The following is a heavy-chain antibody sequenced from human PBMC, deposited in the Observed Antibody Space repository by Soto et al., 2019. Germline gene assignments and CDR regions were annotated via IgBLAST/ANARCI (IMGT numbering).Heavy chain of an antibody. V-gene: IGHV4-34*01. CDR2: INHSGST. CDR3: ERGGGYRGGMDV. J-gene: IGHJ6*02. CDR1: GGSFSGYY. Sequence: KSSETLSLTCAVYGGSFSGYYWSWIRQPPGKGLEWIGEINHSGSTNYNPSLKSRVTISVDTSKNQFSLKLSSVTAADTAVYYCERGGGYRGGMDVWGQGTTVTVSS. D-gene: IGHD3-16*02.